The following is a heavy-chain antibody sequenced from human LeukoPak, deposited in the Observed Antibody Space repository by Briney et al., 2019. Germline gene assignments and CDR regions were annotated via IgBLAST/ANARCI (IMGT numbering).Heavy chain of an antibody. CDR3: ARFPRPSGLQSGLRNYFDY. CDR1: GGSFSGYY. Sequence: PSETLSLTCAVCGGSFSGYYWSWIRQPPGKGLEWIGEINHSGSTNYNPSLKSRVTISVDTSKNQFSLKLSSVTAADTAVYYCARFPRPSGLQSGLRNYFDYWGQGTLVTVSS. D-gene: IGHD5-24*01. V-gene: IGHV4-34*01. J-gene: IGHJ4*02. CDR2: INHSGST.